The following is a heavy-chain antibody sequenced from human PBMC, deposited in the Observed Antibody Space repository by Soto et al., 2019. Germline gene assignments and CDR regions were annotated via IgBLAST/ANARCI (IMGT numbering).Heavy chain of an antibody. J-gene: IGHJ4*02. CDR1: GFTFDDYT. Sequence: EVQLVESGGVMIQPGGSLRLSCAASGFTFDDYTMHWVRQFPGKGLEWVSLISWDGTSTYYADSVKGRFTISRDNTRNSLYLQMSSLRTEDTALYYCAKDKLEEWCQGTLVTVSS. CDR2: ISWDGTST. V-gene: IGHV3-43*01. CDR3: AKDKLEE. D-gene: IGHD1-1*01.